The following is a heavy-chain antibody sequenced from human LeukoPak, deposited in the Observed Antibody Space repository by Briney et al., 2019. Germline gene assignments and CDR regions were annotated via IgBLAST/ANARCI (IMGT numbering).Heavy chain of an antibody. D-gene: IGHD1-26*01. J-gene: IGHJ4*02. V-gene: IGHV1-2*02. CDR1: GYTFTGYY. CDR2: INPNSGGT. Sequence: GASVKVSCKASGYTFTGYYMHWVRQAPGQGLEWMGWINPNSGGTNYAQKFQGRVTMTRGTSISTAYMELSRLRSDDTAVYYCAAGIVGASIYYFDYWGQGTLVTVSS. CDR3: AAGIVGASIYYFDY.